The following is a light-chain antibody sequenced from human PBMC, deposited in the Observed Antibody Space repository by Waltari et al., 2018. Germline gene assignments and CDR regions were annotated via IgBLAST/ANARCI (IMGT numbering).Light chain of an antibody. J-gene: IGKJ1*01. Sequence: DIQMTQSPSTLSASVGDRVTITCRASQSISTWLAWYQQKPGKAPNLLIYKASTLESGVPSRFSGSGSGTEFTLTISSLQPDDFATYYCQQYKTYWTFGQGP. V-gene: IGKV1-5*03. CDR1: QSISTW. CDR3: QQYKTYWT. CDR2: KAS.